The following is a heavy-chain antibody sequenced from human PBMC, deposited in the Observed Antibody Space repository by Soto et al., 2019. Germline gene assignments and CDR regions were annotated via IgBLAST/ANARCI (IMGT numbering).Heavy chain of an antibody. CDR3: AREGTYYDFWSGYYSGNWFDP. D-gene: IGHD3-3*01. V-gene: IGHV3-30-3*01. Sequence: GGSLRLSCAASGFTFSSHAMHWVRQAPGKGLEWVAVISYDGSNKYYADSVKGRFTISRDNSKNTLYLQMNSLRAEDTAVYYCAREGTYYDFWSGYYSGNWFDPWGQGTLVTVSS. CDR1: GFTFSSHA. CDR2: ISYDGSNK. J-gene: IGHJ5*02.